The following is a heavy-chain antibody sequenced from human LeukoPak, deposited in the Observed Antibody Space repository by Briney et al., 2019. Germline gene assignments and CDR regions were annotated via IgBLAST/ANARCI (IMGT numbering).Heavy chain of an antibody. CDR1: GYSFTSYW. CDR3: ARSPPIVGATGAFDY. J-gene: IGHJ4*02. D-gene: IGHD1-26*01. CDR2: IYPGDSDT. Sequence: GESLKISCKGSGYSFTSYWIGWVRQMPGKGLEWMGIIYPGDSDTRHSPSFQGQVTISADKSISTAYLQWSSLRASDTAMYYCARSPPIVGATGAFDYWGQGTLVTVSS. V-gene: IGHV5-51*01.